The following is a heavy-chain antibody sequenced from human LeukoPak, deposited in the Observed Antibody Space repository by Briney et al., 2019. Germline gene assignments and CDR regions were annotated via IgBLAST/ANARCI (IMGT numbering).Heavy chain of an antibody. V-gene: IGHV1-18*01. CDR1: VYTFTSYG. D-gene: IGHD3-22*01. Sequence: VASVKVSCKASVYTFTSYGISWVRQAPGQGLEWMGWISAYNGNTNYAQKLQGRVTMTTDTSTSTAYMELRSLRSDDTAVYYCARDLYYYDSSGYPLIDYWGQGTLVTVSS. J-gene: IGHJ4*02. CDR3: ARDLYYYDSSGYPLIDY. CDR2: ISAYNGNT.